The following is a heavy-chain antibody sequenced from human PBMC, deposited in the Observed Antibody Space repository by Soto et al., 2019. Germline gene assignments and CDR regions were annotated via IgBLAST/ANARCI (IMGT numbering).Heavy chain of an antibody. V-gene: IGHV3-74*01. Sequence: GGSLRLSCAASGFTFSDCWMHWVRQAPGKGLVWVSRINSDESVTSYADSVKGRFTISRDNAKNTLYLEMNSLRDEDTAVYYCARVGYGSGSYHFDFWGQGTLVTVSS. D-gene: IGHD3-10*01. CDR3: ARVGYGSGSYHFDF. CDR1: GFTFSDCW. CDR2: INSDESVT. J-gene: IGHJ4*02.